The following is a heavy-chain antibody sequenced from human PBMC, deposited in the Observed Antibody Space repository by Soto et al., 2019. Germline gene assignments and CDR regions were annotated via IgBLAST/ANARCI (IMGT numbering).Heavy chain of an antibody. D-gene: IGHD3-10*01. J-gene: IGHJ4*02. CDR2: TSHDGVT. Sequence: PSETLSLTCAVSSGSIDNVYWWSWVRQSPGKGLEWIGETSHDGVTNYNPSLEGRVTISIDKSKNQFYLDLNSVTAADTAMYYCARYDYGSGNDYNIDYWGQGILVTVSS. V-gene: IGHV4-4*02. CDR1: SGSIDNVYW. CDR3: ARYDYGSGNDYNIDY.